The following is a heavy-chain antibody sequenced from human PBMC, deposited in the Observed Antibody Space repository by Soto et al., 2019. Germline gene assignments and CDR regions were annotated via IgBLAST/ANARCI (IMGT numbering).Heavy chain of an antibody. Sequence: ASVKVSCKASGYTFTGYYMHWVRQAPGQGLEWMGWINPNSGGTNYAQKFQGWVTMTRDTSISTAYMELSRLRSDDTAVYYCARDSGGGITIFGVVTLGFDYWGQGTLVTVSS. J-gene: IGHJ4*02. CDR1: GYTFTGYY. D-gene: IGHD3-3*01. CDR3: ARDSGGGITIFGVVTLGFDY. CDR2: INPNSGGT. V-gene: IGHV1-2*04.